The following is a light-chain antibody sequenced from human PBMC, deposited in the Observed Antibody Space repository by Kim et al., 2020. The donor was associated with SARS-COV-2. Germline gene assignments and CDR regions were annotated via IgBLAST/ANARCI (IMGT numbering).Light chain of an antibody. CDR2: QDT. CDR1: KLGDKY. CDR3: QAWDSSTAV. V-gene: IGLV3-1*01. Sequence: VSPGQTASITCSGGKLGDKYAYWYQQRPGQSPVLVIYQDTKRPSGIPERFSGSNSGNTATLTISGTQTMDEADYYCQAWDSSTAVFGGGTQLTVL. J-gene: IGLJ2*01.